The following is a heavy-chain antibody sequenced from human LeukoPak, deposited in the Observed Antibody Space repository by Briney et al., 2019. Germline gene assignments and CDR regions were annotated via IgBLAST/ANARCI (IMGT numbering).Heavy chain of an antibody. V-gene: IGHV4-39*01. J-gene: IGHJ5*02. D-gene: IGHD1-26*01. Sequence: PSETLSLTCTVSGGSISSSGYYWGWIRQPPGKGLEWIASIYYSGSTYYNPSLKSRVTISVDTSKNQLSLKLSSLTAADTAVYYCAKHEYSGSYYGLSWFDTWGQGTLVTVSS. CDR3: AKHEYSGSYYGLSWFDT. CDR2: IYYSGST. CDR1: GGSISSSGYY.